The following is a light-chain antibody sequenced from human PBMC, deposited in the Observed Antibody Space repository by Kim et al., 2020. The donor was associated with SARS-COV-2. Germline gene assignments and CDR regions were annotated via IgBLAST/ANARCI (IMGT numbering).Light chain of an antibody. CDR1: SLRRYY. CDR2: GKN. V-gene: IGLV3-19*01. J-gene: IGLJ2*01. Sequence: SSELTQDPAVSVALGQTFRITCQGDSLRRYYASWYQQKPGQAPVLVIYGKNNRPSGIPDRFSGSSSGNTASLTITGAQAEEEADYYCKSRDSSGKVVFGGGTKLTVL. CDR3: KSRDSSGKVV.